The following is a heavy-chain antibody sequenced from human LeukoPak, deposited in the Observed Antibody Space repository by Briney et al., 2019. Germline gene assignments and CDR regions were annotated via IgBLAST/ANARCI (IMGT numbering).Heavy chain of an antibody. J-gene: IGHJ4*02. CDR3: ARDTAENYYDSSGYSFDY. D-gene: IGHD3-22*01. V-gene: IGHV1-46*01. Sequence: ASVKVPCKASGYTFTSYYMHWVRQAPGQGLEWMGIINPSGGSTSYAQKFQGRVTMTRDTSTSTVYMELSSLRSEDTAVYYCARDTAENYYDSSGYSFDYWGQGTLVTVSS. CDR1: GYTFTSYY. CDR2: INPSGGST.